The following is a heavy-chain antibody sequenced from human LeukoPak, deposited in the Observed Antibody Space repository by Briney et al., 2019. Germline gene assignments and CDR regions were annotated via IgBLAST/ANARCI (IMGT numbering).Heavy chain of an antibody. CDR1: GFTFDDYA. CDR3: AKGGTGSVPAAIGPDY. Sequence: PGRSLRLSCAASGFTFDDYAMHWVRQAPGKGLEWVSGISWNSGSIGYADSVKGRFTISRDNAKNSLYLQMNSLRAEDTALYYCAKGGTGSVPAAIGPDYWGQGTLVTVSS. J-gene: IGHJ4*02. D-gene: IGHD2-2*01. CDR2: ISWNSGSI. V-gene: IGHV3-9*01.